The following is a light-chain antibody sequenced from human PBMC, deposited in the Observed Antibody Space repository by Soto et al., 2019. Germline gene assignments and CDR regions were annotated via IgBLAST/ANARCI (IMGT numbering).Light chain of an antibody. CDR3: QQYGNSPIT. J-gene: IGKJ5*01. V-gene: IGKV3-20*01. Sequence: GAVSLNRGKRATLSCRASERVYSAYLGWYQQKPGQAPRLLIYGTSSRATGIPDRFSGSGSGTDFTLTISRLEPEDFAVYYCQQYGNSPITFGQGTRLEI. CDR2: GTS. CDR1: ERVYSAY.